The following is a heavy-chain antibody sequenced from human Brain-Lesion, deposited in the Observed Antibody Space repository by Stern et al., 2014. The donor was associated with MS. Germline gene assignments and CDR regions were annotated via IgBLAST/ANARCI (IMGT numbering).Heavy chain of an antibody. V-gene: IGHV1-24*01. D-gene: IGHD1-26*01. CDR2: FDPEDGET. Sequence: QVQLVESGAEVKKPGASVKVSCKVSGSNLTELSMHWVRQAPRKGLQWMGGFDPEDGETIYAQKFQGRVNMIQDTHQETAALEQSSLRSEDTAVYYCATLSPGAGGNYYRHFDYWGQGTLVTVSS. CDR1: GSNLTELS. CDR3: ATLSPGAGGNYYRHFDY. J-gene: IGHJ4*02.